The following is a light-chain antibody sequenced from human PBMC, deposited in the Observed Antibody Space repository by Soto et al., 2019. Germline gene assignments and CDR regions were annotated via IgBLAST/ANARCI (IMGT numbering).Light chain of an antibody. J-gene: IGKJ1*01. Sequence: DIQMTQSPSSLSASVGDRVTITCRSRQSISSYLNWYQQKPGKAPKLLIYAASSLQSGVPSRFSGSGSGTDCTLTIISLQPEDFATDSGQQSYSTPRTFGQGTKGESK. CDR1: QSISSY. V-gene: IGKV1-39*01. CDR3: QQSYSTPRT. CDR2: AAS.